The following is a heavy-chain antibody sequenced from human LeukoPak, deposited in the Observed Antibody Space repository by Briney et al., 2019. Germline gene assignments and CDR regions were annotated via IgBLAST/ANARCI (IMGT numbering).Heavy chain of an antibody. CDR1: ASTFITYA. J-gene: IGHJ4*02. CDR3: ARENYYRIGRFDRAYLDD. CDR2: ISTGNGNT. V-gene: IGHV1-3*03. Sequence: ASVKVSFKASASTFITYAIHWVRQAPGQGLEWMGWISTGNGNTRYSKAFQDRVTITRDTSASTVYMDLRGLRSEDMAVYYCARENYYRIGRFDRAYLDDWGQGTLVTVSS. D-gene: IGHD3-10*01.